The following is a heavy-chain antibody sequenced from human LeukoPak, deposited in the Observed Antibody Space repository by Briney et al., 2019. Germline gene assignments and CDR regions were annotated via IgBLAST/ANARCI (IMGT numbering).Heavy chain of an antibody. CDR3: AKVASNYYYDSSGYAYYFDY. J-gene: IGHJ4*02. CDR1: GFTFSSYS. Sequence: GGSLRLSCAASGFTFSSYSMNWVRQAPGQGLEWVSYITSDSVTMFYADSVKGRFTASRDNAENSMYLQMNSLRAEDTALYYCAKVASNYYYDSSGYAYYFDYWGQGTLVTVSS. D-gene: IGHD3-22*01. CDR2: ITSDSVTM. V-gene: IGHV3-48*01.